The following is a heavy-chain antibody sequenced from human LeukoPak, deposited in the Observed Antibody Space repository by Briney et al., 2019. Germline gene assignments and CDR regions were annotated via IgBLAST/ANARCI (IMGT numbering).Heavy chain of an antibody. V-gene: IGHV1-2*02. Sequence: ASVKVSCKASGYTFTGYYIHWVRQAPGQGLEWMGWINPKSGGTDFAQKFQGRVTMTRDTSISTAYMELSRLRSDDTAVYYCAREEVDYGAIFAHWGQGTLVTVSS. CDR2: INPKSGGT. CDR3: AREEVDYGAIFAH. D-gene: IGHD4-17*01. CDR1: GYTFTGYY. J-gene: IGHJ4*02.